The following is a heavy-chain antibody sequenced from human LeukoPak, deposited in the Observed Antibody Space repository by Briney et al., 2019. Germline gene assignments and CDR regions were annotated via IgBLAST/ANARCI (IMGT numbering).Heavy chain of an antibody. V-gene: IGHV4-59*01. J-gene: IGHJ6*02. CDR3: ARAPYDYYGIDV. CDR1: GGSIRSYY. CDR2: IYYSGST. Sequence: SETLSRTCTVSGGSIRSYYWSWIRQPPGKGLEWIGYIYYSGSTNYNPSLKSRVTISVDTSKNQFSLKLSSVTAADTAVYYCARAPYDYYGIDVWGQGTTVTVSS.